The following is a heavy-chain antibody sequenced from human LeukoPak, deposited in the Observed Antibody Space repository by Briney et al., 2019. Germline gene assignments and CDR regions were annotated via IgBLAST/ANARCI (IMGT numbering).Heavy chain of an antibody. J-gene: IGHJ5*02. D-gene: IGHD3-9*01. CDR2: ISYTGNT. CDR3: ARDSPFDSS. Sequence: SGTLSLTCTVSGGSINSRTYYGAWLRQPPGKGLEWIGSISYTGNTYYNLSLKSRVTMSVTTSKNQFSLNLSSVTAADTAVYYCARDSPFDSSWGQGTLVTVSS. CDR1: GGSINSRTYY. V-gene: IGHV4-39*07.